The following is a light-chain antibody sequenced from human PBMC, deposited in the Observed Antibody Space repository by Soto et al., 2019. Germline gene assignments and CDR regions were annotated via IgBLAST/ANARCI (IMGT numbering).Light chain of an antibody. CDR1: QSISPW. Sequence: DIQLTQSPSTLSASVGERVTISCRASQSISPWLTWYQQKPGKAPKLLIYKASSLESGVPSSFSGSGSGTGFTLTISSLQPDDFETYYCQQYHTSPWTFGQGTKVEIK. V-gene: IGKV1-5*03. J-gene: IGKJ1*01. CDR3: QQYHTSPWT. CDR2: KAS.